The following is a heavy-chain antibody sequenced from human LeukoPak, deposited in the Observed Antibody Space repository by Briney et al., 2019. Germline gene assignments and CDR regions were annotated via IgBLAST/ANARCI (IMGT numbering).Heavy chain of an antibody. V-gene: IGHV4-34*01. J-gene: IGHJ4*02. CDR2: ISHSGST. Sequence: SETLSLTCAVYGGSFSGYYWSWIRQPPGKGLEWIGEISHSGSTNYNPSLKSRVTISVDTSKNQFSLKLSSVTAADTAVYYCAGYSSSSAFGYWGQGTLVTVSS. CDR1: GGSFSGYY. CDR3: AGYSSSSAFGY. D-gene: IGHD6-6*01.